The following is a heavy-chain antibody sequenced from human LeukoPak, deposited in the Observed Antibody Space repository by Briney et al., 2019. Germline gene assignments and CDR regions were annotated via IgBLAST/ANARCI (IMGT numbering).Heavy chain of an antibody. CDR1: GFTFSSYA. V-gene: IGHV3-30-3*01. CDR2: ISYDGSNK. J-gene: IGHJ4*02. D-gene: IGHD3-22*01. Sequence: GGSLRLSCAASGFTFSSYAMHWVRQAPGKGLEWVAVISYDGSNKYYADSVKGRFTISRDNPKNTLYLQMNSLRAEDTAVYYCARRGWGYYDSSGYYLNYYFDYWGQGTLVTVSS. CDR3: ARRGWGYYDSSGYYLNYYFDY.